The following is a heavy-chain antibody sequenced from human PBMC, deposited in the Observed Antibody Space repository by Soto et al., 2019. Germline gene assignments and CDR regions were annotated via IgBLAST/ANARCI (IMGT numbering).Heavy chain of an antibody. Sequence: SETLSLTCLVSGFPISSPYSWGWIRQPPGKGLEWIGSISHTGTTSYSPSLTSRVSISVDTSKNQVSLKLTFVTAADTGVYFCERVTMVMRDSDHLGVDVWGHGTTVTVSS. D-gene: IGHD4-17*01. CDR1: GFPISSPYS. CDR3: ERVTMVMRDSDHLGVDV. J-gene: IGHJ6*02. V-gene: IGHV4-38-2*02. CDR2: ISHTGTT.